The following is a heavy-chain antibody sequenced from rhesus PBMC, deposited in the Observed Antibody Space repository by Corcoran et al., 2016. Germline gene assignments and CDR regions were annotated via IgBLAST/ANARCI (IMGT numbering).Heavy chain of an antibody. CDR3: ASEDGGIAAAGY. J-gene: IGHJ4*01. D-gene: IGHD6-25*01. CDR2: IYGSGSNT. V-gene: IGHV4-169*02. Sequence: QLQLQESGPGLVKPSETLSVTCAVSGGSISSSYWSWIRQAPWKGLEWIGYIYGSGSNTNYNPSLKIRVTLSVDTSKNQLSLKLGSVTAADTAVYYCASEDGGIAAAGYWGQGVLVTVSS. CDR1: GGSISSSY.